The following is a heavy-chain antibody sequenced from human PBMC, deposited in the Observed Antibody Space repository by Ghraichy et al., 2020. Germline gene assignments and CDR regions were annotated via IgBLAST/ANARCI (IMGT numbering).Heavy chain of an antibody. CDR2: ISWNSDNI. CDR3: AKDMYSSSTNGGDYFDH. CDR1: GFTFGDYA. V-gene: IGHV3-9*01. D-gene: IGHD6-6*01. Sequence: GGSLRLSCAVSGFTFGDYAMHWVRQIPGKGLEWVSGISWNSDNIAYAASVRGRFTISRDNAKNSLFLQMNSLKPEDTALYYCAKDMYSSSTNGGDYFDHWGQGTLVTVSS. J-gene: IGHJ4*02.